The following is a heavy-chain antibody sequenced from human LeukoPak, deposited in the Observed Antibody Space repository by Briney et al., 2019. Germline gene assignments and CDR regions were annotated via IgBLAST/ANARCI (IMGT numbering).Heavy chain of an antibody. CDR1: GFTFSTYA. Sequence: GGSLRLSCAASGFTFSTYAMNWVRQAPGKGLEWVSGILASGSTTYYADSVKGRFTISRDSSKNTLYLQMNSLRAEDTAIYYCAKDRVPDGRWNFDFWGQGTLVTVSS. D-gene: IGHD1-1*01. CDR3: AKDRVPDGRWNFDF. CDR2: ILASGSTT. V-gene: IGHV3-23*01. J-gene: IGHJ4*02.